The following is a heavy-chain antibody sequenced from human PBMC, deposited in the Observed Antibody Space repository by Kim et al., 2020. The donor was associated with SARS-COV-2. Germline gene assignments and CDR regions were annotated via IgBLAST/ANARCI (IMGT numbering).Heavy chain of an antibody. CDR2: IKPDGSDQ. CDR3: FERIEY. D-gene: IGHD1-1*01. CDR1: AFMFSIYW. Sequence: GGSLRLSCAASAFMFSIYWMASVRQAPGKGPEWVANIKPDGSDQFYVHSVKGRFTISRDNATKLVRLPMNSLRAEATAMFSCFERIEYWGQGTLVSVSP. V-gene: IGHV3-7*01. J-gene: IGHJ4*02.